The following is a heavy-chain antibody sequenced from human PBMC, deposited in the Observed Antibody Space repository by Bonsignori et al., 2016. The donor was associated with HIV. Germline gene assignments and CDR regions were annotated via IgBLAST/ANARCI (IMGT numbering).Heavy chain of an antibody. CDR2: IYYSGST. D-gene: IGHD2-2*01. V-gene: IGHV4-59*01. CDR3: ASPYCSSTSCPLDY. J-gene: IGHJ4*02. Sequence: WIRQPPGKGLEWIGYIYYSGSTNYNPSLKSRVTISVDTSKNQFSLKLSSVTAADTAVYYCASPYCSSTSCPLDYWGQGTLVTVSS.